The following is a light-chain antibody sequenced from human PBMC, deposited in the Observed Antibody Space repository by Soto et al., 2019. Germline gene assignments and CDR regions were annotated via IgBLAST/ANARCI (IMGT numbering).Light chain of an antibody. CDR1: QSLNSW. J-gene: IGKJ2*01. CDR2: KTS. CDR3: EQYNTSA. Sequence: DSQMKQSPSTLSASVGDRVSITCRASQSLNSWLAWYQQKPGKAPKLLIYKTSTLESGVPSRFSGSGSGTEFTLTISNLQPDDFATYSSEQYNTSAFGHGTKVDI. V-gene: IGKV1-5*03.